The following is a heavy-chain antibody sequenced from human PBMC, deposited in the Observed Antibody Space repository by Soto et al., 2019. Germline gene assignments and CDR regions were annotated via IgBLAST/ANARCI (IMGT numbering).Heavy chain of an antibody. D-gene: IGHD5-18*01. CDR1: GGSISSSNW. Sequence: SETLSLTCAVSGGSISSSNWWSWVRQPPGKGLEWIGEIYHSGSTNYNPSLKSRVTISVDKSKNQFSLKLSSVTAADTAVYYCARDLHTAMVERLPYYYYYGMDVWGQGTTVTVSS. CDR2: IYHSGST. V-gene: IGHV4-4*02. J-gene: IGHJ6*02. CDR3: ARDLHTAMVERLPYYYYYGMDV.